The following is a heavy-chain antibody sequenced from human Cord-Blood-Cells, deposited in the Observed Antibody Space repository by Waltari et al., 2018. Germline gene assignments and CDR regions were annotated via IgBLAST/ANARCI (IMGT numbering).Heavy chain of an antibody. Sequence: QVQLVQSGAEVKKPGASVKVSCKASGYTFTGYYMHWVRQAPGQGPEWRGWINPNSGGTNYAQKFQGWVTMTRDTSISTAYMELSRLRSDDTAVYYCARGYYDILTGYYSFMDVWGQGTTVTVSS. CDR1: GYTFTGYY. D-gene: IGHD3-9*01. J-gene: IGHJ6*02. V-gene: IGHV1-2*04. CDR3: ARGYYDILTGYYSFMDV. CDR2: INPNSGGT.